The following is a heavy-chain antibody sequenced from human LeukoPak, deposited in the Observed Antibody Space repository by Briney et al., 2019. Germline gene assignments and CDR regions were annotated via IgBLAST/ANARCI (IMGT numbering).Heavy chain of an antibody. CDR1: RYTSTTDG. V-gene: IGHV1-18*01. D-gene: IGHD2-15*01. CDR2: IGAYNGNT. J-gene: IGHJ4*02. Sequence: SVKGSCKASRYTSTTDGFSSERQAPSHELEWMGWIGAYNGNTNYAHKHQGRVTMTTDTSTSIAYMELRSLRSDDTAVYYCARVKWDCSGGSCDRMEAHFDYWGQGTLVTVSS. CDR3: ARVKWDCSGGSCDRMEAHFDY.